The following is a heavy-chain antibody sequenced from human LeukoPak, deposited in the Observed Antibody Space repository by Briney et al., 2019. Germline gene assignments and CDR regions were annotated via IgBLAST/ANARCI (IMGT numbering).Heavy chain of an antibody. CDR3: ARDPRAAADGKADY. V-gene: IGHV7-4-1*02. J-gene: IGHJ4*02. CDR1: GYTLTSYA. D-gene: IGHD6-13*01. Sequence: ASVKVSCKASGYTLTSYAINWVRRAPGQGLEWIGWINTNTGNPTYAQGFTGRFVFSLDTSVSTTYLQISSLKGEDTAVYYCARDPRAAADGKADYWGQGTLVTVSS. CDR2: INTNTGNP.